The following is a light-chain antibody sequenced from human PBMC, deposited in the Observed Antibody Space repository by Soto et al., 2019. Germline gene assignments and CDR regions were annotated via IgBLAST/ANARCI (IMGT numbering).Light chain of an antibody. Sequence: QSVLTQPPSASGTPGQRVTISCSGSTSNIGSNTAKWYQQLPGTAPKLLIYVDNQRPSGVPDRFSGSKSGTSASLAISGLQSEDEADYYCAAWDDSLNGPVFGGGTKVTVL. CDR2: VDN. J-gene: IGLJ2*01. CDR1: TSNIGSNT. CDR3: AAWDDSLNGPV. V-gene: IGLV1-44*01.